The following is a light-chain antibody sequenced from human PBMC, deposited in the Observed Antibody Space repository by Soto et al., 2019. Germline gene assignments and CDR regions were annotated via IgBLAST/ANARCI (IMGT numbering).Light chain of an antibody. V-gene: IGKV3-20*01. CDR2: RAS. CDR1: QSVSSSY. CDR3: QQYQNLWT. J-gene: IGKJ1*01. Sequence: EIVLTQSPGTLSLSPGERATLSCRASQSVSSSYLAWYQQKPGQAPRLLIYRASARATGTPARFSGSGSGTEFTLTITSLQSEDFALYYCQQYQNLWTFGQGTEVEI.